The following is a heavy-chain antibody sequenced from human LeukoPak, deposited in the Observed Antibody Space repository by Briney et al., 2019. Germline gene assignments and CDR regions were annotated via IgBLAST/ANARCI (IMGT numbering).Heavy chain of an antibody. CDR2: ISAYNGNT. Sequence: ASVKVSCKASGYTFTSYGISWVRQAPGQGLEWIGWISAYNGNTNYAQKLQGRVTMTTDTSTSTDYMELRSLRSDDTAVYYCARVNSITMPLGAFDIWGQGTMVTVSS. CDR3: ARVNSITMPLGAFDI. J-gene: IGHJ3*02. V-gene: IGHV1-18*01. D-gene: IGHD3-10*01. CDR1: GYTFTSYG.